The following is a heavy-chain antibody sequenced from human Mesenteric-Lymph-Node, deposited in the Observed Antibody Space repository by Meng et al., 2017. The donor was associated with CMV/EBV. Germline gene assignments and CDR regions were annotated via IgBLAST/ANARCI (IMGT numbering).Heavy chain of an antibody. CDR1: GGSISSGDYY. J-gene: IGHJ6*02. V-gene: IGHV4-30-4*02. CDR2: IYYSGST. CDR3: ARLTVTNYYYYGMDV. Sequence: SETLSLTCTVSGGSISSGDYYWSWIRQPPGKGLEWIGYIYYSGSTYYNPSLKSRVTISVDTSKNQFSLKLSSVTAADTAVYYCARLTVTNYYYYGMDVWGQGTTVTVSS. D-gene: IGHD4-17*01.